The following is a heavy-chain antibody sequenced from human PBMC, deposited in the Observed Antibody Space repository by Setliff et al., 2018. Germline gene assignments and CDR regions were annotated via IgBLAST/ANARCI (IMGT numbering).Heavy chain of an antibody. V-gene: IGHV3-23*01. Sequence: PGGSLRLSCAASGFVLSDYAMNWVRQAPGKGLEWVAHIGGGGAGAFYANSVKGRFTVSREDYKSTLYLQMNGLSAEDTAIYYCCSGSYLFVYWGQGSLVTVSS. CDR2: IGGGGAGA. D-gene: IGHD1-26*01. J-gene: IGHJ4*02. CDR1: GFVLSDYA. CDR3: CSGSYLFVY.